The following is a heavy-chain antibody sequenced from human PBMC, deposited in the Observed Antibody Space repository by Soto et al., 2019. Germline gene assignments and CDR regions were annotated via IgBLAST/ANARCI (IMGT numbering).Heavy chain of an antibody. D-gene: IGHD3-16*01. CDR2: ITPYNGNT. J-gene: IGHJ4*02. CDR3: ARGPRSFTVTFGDFLDY. CDR1: TYTFTSYG. Sequence: ASVKVSCKTSTYTFTSYGITWVLQAPGQGLEWMGWITPYNGNTNYAQKFQGRVTMTTDTSTTTAYMELRSLTSDDTAVYYCARGPRSFTVTFGDFLDYWGQGTLVTVSS. V-gene: IGHV1-18*01.